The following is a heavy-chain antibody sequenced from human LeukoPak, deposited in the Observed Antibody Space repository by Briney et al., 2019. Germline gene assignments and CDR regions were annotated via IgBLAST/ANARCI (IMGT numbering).Heavy chain of an antibody. Sequence: GRSLRLSCAASGFTFSSYVMHWVRQAPGKGLEWVAIISYDGSNEYYADSVKGRFTISRDNAKNSLYLQMNSLRAEDTAVYYCARKSSDWGQGTLVTVSS. CDR2: ISYDGSNE. D-gene: IGHD6-25*01. CDR1: GFTFSSYV. V-gene: IGHV3-30*04. J-gene: IGHJ4*02. CDR3: ARKSSD.